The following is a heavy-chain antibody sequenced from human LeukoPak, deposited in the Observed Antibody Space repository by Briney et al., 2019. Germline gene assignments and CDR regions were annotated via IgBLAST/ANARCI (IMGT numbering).Heavy chain of an antibody. CDR2: INHSGST. CDR3: ARWYYYDSSGYYWYFDY. D-gene: IGHD3-22*01. CDR1: GGSFSGYY. Sequence: SETLSLTCAVYGGSFSGYYWSWIRQPPGKGLEWIGEINHSGSTNYNPSLKSRVTISVDTSKNQFSLKLSSVTAADTAVYYCARWYYYDSSGYYWYFDYWGQGTLVTVSS. J-gene: IGHJ4*02. V-gene: IGHV4-34*01.